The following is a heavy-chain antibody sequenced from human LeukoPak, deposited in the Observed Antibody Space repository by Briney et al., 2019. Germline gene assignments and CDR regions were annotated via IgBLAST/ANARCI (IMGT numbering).Heavy chain of an antibody. CDR2: IYPGDSDT. V-gene: IGHV5-51*01. CDR3: ARQISDYGYGMDV. J-gene: IGHJ6*02. D-gene: IGHD2/OR15-2a*01. CDR1: GYSFTSYW. Sequence: GESLNISCKGSGYSFTSYWIGWVRQMPGKGLEWIGIIYPGDSDTRYSPSFQGQVTISADKSISTAYLQWSSLKASDTAMYYCARQISDYGYGMDVWGQGTTVTVSS.